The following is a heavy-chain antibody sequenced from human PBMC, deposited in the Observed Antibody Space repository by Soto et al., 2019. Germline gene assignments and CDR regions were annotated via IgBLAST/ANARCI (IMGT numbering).Heavy chain of an antibody. V-gene: IGHV1-69*01. CDR1: GGTFSSYA. CDR2: IIPIFGTA. D-gene: IGHD4-17*01. J-gene: IGHJ5*02. Sequence: QVQLVQSGAEVKKPGSSVRVSGKASGGTFSSYAISWVQQAPGQGLEWMGGIIPIFGTANYAQKFQGRVTITADESTSTAYMELSSLRSEDTAVYYCARDHKDYGDDQWGQGTLVTVSS. CDR3: ARDHKDYGDDQ.